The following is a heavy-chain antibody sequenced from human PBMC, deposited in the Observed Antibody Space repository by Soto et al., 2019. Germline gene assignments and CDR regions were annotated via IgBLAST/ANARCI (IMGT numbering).Heavy chain of an antibody. CDR1: GFTFSSYG. V-gene: IGHV3-33*01. CDR2: IWYDGSNK. D-gene: IGHD2-21*02. Sequence: QVQLVESGGGVVQPGRSLRLSCAASGFTFSSYGMHWVRQAPGKGLEWVAVIWYDGSNKYYADSVKGRFTISRDNSKNTLNLQMNSLSAEDTAVYYCAREAAYCGGDCYPSSWGQGTLVTVSS. J-gene: IGHJ5*02. CDR3: AREAAYCGGDCYPSS.